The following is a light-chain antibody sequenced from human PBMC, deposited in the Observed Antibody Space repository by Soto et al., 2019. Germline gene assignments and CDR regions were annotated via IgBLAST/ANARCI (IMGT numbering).Light chain of an antibody. V-gene: IGKV1-5*01. J-gene: IGKJ1*01. CDR3: LQYSSHSWT. CDR1: RSISDW. CDR2: DAS. Sequence: DIQMTQSPSTLSPSIGDRVTITCRASRSISDWLAWYQQKPGKAPTLLIFDASNLKSGVPSRFSGRGSGTEFTLTISSEQPDDVATYYCLQYSSHSWTFGQGTRVELK.